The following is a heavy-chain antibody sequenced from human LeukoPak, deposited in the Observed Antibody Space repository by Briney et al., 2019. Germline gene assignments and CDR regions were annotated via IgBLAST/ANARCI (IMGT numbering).Heavy chain of an antibody. CDR1: GGSISSYY. V-gene: IGHV4-59*01. CDR3: ARGGSWYYFDY. Sequence: PSETLSLTCTVSGGSISSYYWSWIRQPPGKGLEWIGYIYYSGSTNYNPSLKSRVTISVDTSKNQFSLKLSSVTVADTAVYYCARGGSWYYFDYWGQGTLVTVSS. CDR2: IYYSGST. J-gene: IGHJ4*02. D-gene: IGHD6-13*01.